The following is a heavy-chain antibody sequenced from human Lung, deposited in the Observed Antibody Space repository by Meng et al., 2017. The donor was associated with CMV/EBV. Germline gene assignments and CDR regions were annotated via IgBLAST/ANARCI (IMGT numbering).Heavy chain of an antibody. J-gene: IGHJ4*02. Sequence: QGQLQESGPGLVKPSPTLSLTCTVSGGSISRGDYYWSWIRQPPGKGLEWIGYIYYSGSTYYNPSLKSRVTISVDTSKNQFSLKLSSVTAADTAVYYCARALDTAMVTFDYWGQGTLVTVSS. CDR2: IYYSGST. CDR3: ARALDTAMVTFDY. CDR1: GGSISRGDYY. D-gene: IGHD5-18*01. V-gene: IGHV4-30-4*08.